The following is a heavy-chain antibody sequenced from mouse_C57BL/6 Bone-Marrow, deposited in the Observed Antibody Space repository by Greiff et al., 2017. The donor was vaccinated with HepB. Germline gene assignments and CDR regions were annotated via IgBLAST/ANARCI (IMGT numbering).Heavy chain of an antibody. CDR1: GYTFTSYW. D-gene: IGHD1-1*01. Sequence: QVQLKQPGAELVKPGASVKLSCKASGYTFTSYWMHWVKQRPGRGLEWIGRIDPNSGGTKYNEKFKSKATLTVDKPSSTAYMQLSSLTSEDSAVYYCARPHYYGTLPDYWGQGTTLTVSS. V-gene: IGHV1-72*01. CDR3: ARPHYYGTLPDY. CDR2: IDPNSGGT. J-gene: IGHJ2*01.